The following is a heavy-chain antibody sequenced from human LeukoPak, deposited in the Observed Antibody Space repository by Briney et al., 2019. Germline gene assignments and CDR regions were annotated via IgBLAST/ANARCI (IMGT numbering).Heavy chain of an antibody. CDR2: IYYSGST. V-gene: IGHV4-39*07. D-gene: IGHD3-10*01. CDR3: AKGRTGGDY. Sequence: SQTLSLTRTVSGGSLSSRSYYCGSIRPPPGKGLEWIGTIYYSGSTYYNPSLKSRVTISVDTSRNQFSLKLTSVTAADTAVYYCAKGRTGGDYWGQGTLVTVSS. J-gene: IGHJ4*02. CDR1: GGSLSSRSYY.